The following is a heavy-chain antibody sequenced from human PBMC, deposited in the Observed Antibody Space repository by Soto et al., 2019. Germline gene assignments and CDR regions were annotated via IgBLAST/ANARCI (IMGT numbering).Heavy chain of an antibody. CDR1: GDIVSSNTAS. CDR2: TYFRSKWYN. CDR3: AKGDNLGPKTGYAFDP. D-gene: IGHD5-12*01. J-gene: IGHJ5*02. Sequence: SHTLSLTCAISGDIVSSNTASWNWIRQSPSRGLEWLGRTYFRSKWYNDYAVSVKSRIIINPDTSNNQFSLQLNSVTPEDTLVDFCAKGDNLGPKTGYAFDPWGQGIMVPVSS. V-gene: IGHV6-1*01.